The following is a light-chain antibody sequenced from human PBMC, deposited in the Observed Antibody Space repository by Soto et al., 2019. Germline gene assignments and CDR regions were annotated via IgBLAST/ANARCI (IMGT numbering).Light chain of an antibody. CDR3: MXSIQLPIT. Sequence: DIVLTHSPLSLPLTPGQRASIPCRSSQSVLHSDGKTHLYWYLQRPGQPPHLIIYEASHRFSGVPARFSGSGSGTDFTLKISRVEAEDVGVYYCMXSIQLPITCGQGTRLEIK. J-gene: IGKJ5*01. CDR2: EAS. CDR1: QSVLHSDGKTH. V-gene: IGKV2D-29*01.